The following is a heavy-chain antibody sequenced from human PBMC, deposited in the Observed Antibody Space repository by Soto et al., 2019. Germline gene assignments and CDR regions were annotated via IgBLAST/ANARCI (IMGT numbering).Heavy chain of an antibody. J-gene: IGHJ5*02. V-gene: IGHV4-34*01. CDR1: GGSFSGYY. CDR2: INHSGGT. Sequence: SETLSLTCAVSGGSFSGYYWSWIRQPPGKGLEWIGEINHSGGTNYNPSLKSRVTISVDTAKSQFSLKLSSVTAADTAVYYCARGRYRMRYNWNRGGWFDPWGQGTLVTVSS. CDR3: ARGRYRMRYNWNRGGWFDP. D-gene: IGHD1-20*01.